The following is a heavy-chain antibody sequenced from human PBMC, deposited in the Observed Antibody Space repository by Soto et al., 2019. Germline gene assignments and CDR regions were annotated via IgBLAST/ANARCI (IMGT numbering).Heavy chain of an antibody. CDR1: GFTFSDYY. CDR3: ARDYDFWSGFSYYMDV. V-gene: IGHV3-11*01. D-gene: IGHD3-3*01. CDR2: ISSSGSTI. J-gene: IGHJ6*03. Sequence: PGGSLRLSCAASGFTFSDYYMSWIRQAPGKGLEWVSYISSSGSTIYYADSVKGRFTISRDNAKSSLYLQMNSLRAEDTAVYYCARDYDFWSGFSYYMDVWGKGTTVTVSS.